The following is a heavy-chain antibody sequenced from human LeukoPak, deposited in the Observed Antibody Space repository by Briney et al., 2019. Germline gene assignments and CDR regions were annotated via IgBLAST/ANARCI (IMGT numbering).Heavy chain of an antibody. Sequence: SETLSLTCAVYGGSFSGYYWSWIRQPPGKGLEWIGEINHSGSTNYNPSLKSRVTISVDTSKNQFSLKLSSVTAADTAVYYCARMITFGGVIAHGDYWGQGTLVTVFS. D-gene: IGHD3-16*02. CDR1: GGSFSGYY. CDR3: ARMITFGGVIAHGDY. CDR2: INHSGST. J-gene: IGHJ4*02. V-gene: IGHV4-34*01.